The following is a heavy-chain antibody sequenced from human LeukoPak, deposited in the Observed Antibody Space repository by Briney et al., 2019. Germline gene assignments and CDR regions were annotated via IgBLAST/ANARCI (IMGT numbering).Heavy chain of an antibody. V-gene: IGHV1-69*13. D-gene: IGHD6-13*01. J-gene: IGHJ4*02. Sequence: SVKVSCEASGGTFSSYAISWVRQAPGQGLEWMGGIIPIFGTANYAQKFQGRVTITADESTSTAYMELSSLRSEDTAVYYCASGYSSSWKVDYYFDYWGQGTLVTVSS. CDR2: IIPIFGTA. CDR3: ASGYSSSWKVDYYFDY. CDR1: GGTFSSYA.